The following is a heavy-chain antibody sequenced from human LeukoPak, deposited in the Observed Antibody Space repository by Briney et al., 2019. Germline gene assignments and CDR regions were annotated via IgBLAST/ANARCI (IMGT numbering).Heavy chain of an antibody. Sequence: SETLSLTCAVYGGSFSGYYWSWIRQPPGKGLEWMGEINHSGSTNYNPSLKRGVTISVDRSKNQFSLKLSSVTAADTAVYYCARGGYRYGYRRFDPWGQGTLVTVSS. J-gene: IGHJ5*02. V-gene: IGHV4-34*01. CDR2: INHSGST. D-gene: IGHD5-18*01. CDR1: GGSFSGYY. CDR3: ARGGYRYGYRRFDP.